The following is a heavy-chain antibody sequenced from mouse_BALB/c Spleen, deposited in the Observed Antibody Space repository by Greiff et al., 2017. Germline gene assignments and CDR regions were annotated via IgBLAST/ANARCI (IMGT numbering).Heavy chain of an antibody. CDR2: ISYSGST. D-gene: IGHD1-1*01. Sequence: EVQLQESGPGLVKPSQSLSLTCTVTGYSITSDYAWNWIRQFPGNKLEWMGYISYSGSTSYNPSLKSRISITRDTSKNQFFLQLNSVTTEDTATYYCAGYYGSSYNYYAMDYWGQGTSVTVSA. CDR3: AGYYGSSYNYYAMDY. CDR1: GYSITSDYA. J-gene: IGHJ4*01. V-gene: IGHV3-2*02.